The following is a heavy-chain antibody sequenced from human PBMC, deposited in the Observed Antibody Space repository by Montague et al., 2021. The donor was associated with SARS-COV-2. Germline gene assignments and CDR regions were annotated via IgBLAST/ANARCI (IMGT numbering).Heavy chain of an antibody. V-gene: IGHV3-30*04. CDR3: ARDLGFYGMDV. J-gene: IGHJ6*02. CDR1: GFTFSSYA. Sequence: SLRLSCAASGFTFSSYAMHWVRQAPGKGLEWVAVISYDGSNKYYADSVKGRLTISRDNSKNTLYLQMNSLRAEDTAVYYCARDLGFYGMDVWGQGTTVTVSS. CDR2: ISYDGSNK.